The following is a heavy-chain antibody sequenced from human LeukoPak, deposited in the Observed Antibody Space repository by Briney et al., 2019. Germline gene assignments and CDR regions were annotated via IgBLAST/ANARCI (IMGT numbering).Heavy chain of an antibody. V-gene: IGHV1-2*02. J-gene: IGHJ5*02. CDR3: ARDARRWWELLRGVGGNWFDP. CDR2: FNPTSGGT. Sequence: ASVKVSCKASGYTFTSYYMHWDRRALGQGLGWRVGFNPTSGGTNYAQKFQGRVTMTRDTSISTAYMELSRLRSDDTAVHYCARDARRWWELLRGVGGNWFDPWGQGTLVTVSS. CDR1: GYTFTSYY. D-gene: IGHD1-26*01.